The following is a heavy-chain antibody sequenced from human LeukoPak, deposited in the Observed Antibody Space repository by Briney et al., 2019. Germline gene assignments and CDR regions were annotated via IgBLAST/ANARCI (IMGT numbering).Heavy chain of an antibody. D-gene: IGHD6-13*01. CDR2: ISSSSSTI. V-gene: IGHV3-48*03. CDR3: AREGEIAAAAIDY. CDR1: GFTFSSYE. Sequence: GGSLRLSCAASGFTFSSYEMNWVRQAPGKGLEWVSYISSSSSTIYYADSVKGRFTISRDNAKNSLYLQMNSLRAEDTALYYCAREGEIAAAAIDYWGQGTLVTVSS. J-gene: IGHJ4*02.